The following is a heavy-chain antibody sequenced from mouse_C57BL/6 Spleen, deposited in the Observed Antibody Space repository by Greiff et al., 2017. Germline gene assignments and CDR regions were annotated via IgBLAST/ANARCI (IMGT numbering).Heavy chain of an antibody. CDR3: TRDSNSWMAY. CDR1: GYTFTDYE. Sequence: QVQLQQSGAELVRPGASVTLSCKASGYTFTDYEMHWVKPTPVHGLEWIGAIDPETGGTAYNQKFKGKAILTADKSSSTAYMELRSLTSEDSAVYYCTRDSNSWMAYWGQGTLVTVSA. CDR2: IDPETGGT. V-gene: IGHV1-15*01. D-gene: IGHD2-5*01. J-gene: IGHJ3*01.